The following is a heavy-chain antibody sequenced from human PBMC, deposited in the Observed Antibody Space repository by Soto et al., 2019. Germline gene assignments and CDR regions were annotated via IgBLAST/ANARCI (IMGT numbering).Heavy chain of an antibody. CDR2: IYTSGST. V-gene: IGHV4-4*07. CDR1: GGSISSYY. Sequence: QVQLQESGPGLVKPSETLSLTCTVSGGSISSYYWSWIRQPAGKGLEWIGRIYTSGSTNYNPSLKSRVTMSVDTSKNQFSLKLSSVTAADTAVYYCARETPLCYDFWSGYCTNWFDPWGQGTLVTVSS. J-gene: IGHJ5*02. D-gene: IGHD3-3*01. CDR3: ARETPLCYDFWSGYCTNWFDP.